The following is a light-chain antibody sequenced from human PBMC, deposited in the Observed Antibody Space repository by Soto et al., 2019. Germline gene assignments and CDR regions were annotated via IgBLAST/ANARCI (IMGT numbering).Light chain of an antibody. J-gene: IGKJ5*01. V-gene: IGKV1-39*01. CDR1: QSISSY. CDR3: QPSYSTPLT. Sequence: DIQMTQSPSSLSASVGDRVTITCRASQSISSYLNWYQQKPGKAPKLLIYAESSLQSGVPSRFSGSVSGTDFTLTISSLQPEDFATYYCQPSYSTPLTFGQGTRLEIK. CDR2: AES.